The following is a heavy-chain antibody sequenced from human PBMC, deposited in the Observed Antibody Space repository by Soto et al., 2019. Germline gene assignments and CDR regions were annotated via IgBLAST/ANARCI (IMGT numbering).Heavy chain of an antibody. CDR3: AKAAPDDFWRGYHELFGY. J-gene: IGHJ4*02. CDR1: GFTFNNYA. CDR2: ISASGGST. V-gene: IGHV3-23*01. Sequence: EVQLLESGGGLVQPGGSLRLSCAAAGFTFNNYAMTWVRQAPGKGLEWVSGISASGGSTNYAASVKGRITISRDNSKNTLYLQMNSLRAEDTAVYYCAKAAPDDFWRGYHELFGYWGQGTLVTVSS. D-gene: IGHD3-3*01.